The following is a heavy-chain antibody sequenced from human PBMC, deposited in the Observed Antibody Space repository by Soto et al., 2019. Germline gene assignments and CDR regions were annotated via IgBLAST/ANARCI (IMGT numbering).Heavy chain of an antibody. CDR3: AGTYYDFWSGYE. CDR1: GGSFSGYY. V-gene: IGHV4-34*01. Sequence: SETLSLTCAVYGGSFSGYYWSWIRQPPGKGLEWIGEINHSGSTNYNPSLKSRVTISVDTSKNQFSLKLRSVTAADTAVYYCAGTYYDFWSGYEWGQGTLVTVSS. J-gene: IGHJ4*02. CDR2: INHSGST. D-gene: IGHD3-3*01.